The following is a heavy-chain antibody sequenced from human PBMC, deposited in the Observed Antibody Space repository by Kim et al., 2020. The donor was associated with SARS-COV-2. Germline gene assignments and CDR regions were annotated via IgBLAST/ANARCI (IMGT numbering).Heavy chain of an antibody. CDR2: IYSGGSST. CDR3: AKEMGLLSYYYYGMDV. CDR1: GFTFSSYA. Sequence: GGSLRLSCAASGFTFSSYAMSWVRQAPGKGLEWVSVIYSGGSSTYYADSVKGRFTISRDNSKNTLYLQMNSLRAEDTAVYYCAKEMGLLSYYYYGMDVWGQGTTVTVSS. D-gene: IGHD1-26*01. V-gene: IGHV3-23*03. J-gene: IGHJ6*02.